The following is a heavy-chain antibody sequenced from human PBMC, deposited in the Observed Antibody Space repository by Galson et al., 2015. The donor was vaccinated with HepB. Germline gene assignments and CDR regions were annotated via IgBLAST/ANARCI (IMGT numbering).Heavy chain of an antibody. D-gene: IGHD5-24*01. CDR2: ISSSGSTI. V-gene: IGHV3-48*03. Sequence: SLRLSCAASGFTFSSCAMSWVRQAPGKGLEWVSYISSSGSTIYYADSVKGRFTISRDNAKNSLYLQMNSLRAEDTAVYYCVRGEMATIFDYWGQGTLVTVSS. CDR1: GFTFSSCA. J-gene: IGHJ4*02. CDR3: VRGEMATIFDY.